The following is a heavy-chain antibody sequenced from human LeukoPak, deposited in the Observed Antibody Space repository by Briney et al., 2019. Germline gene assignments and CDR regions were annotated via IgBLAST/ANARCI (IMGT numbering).Heavy chain of an antibody. V-gene: IGHV1-2*02. Sequence: GASVKVSCKASGYTFTSYGISWVRQAPGQGLEWMGWINPNSGATNYAQKFQGRVTMTRDTSISTAYMELNRLRSDDTAVYYCARVGVLLWFGEHWDYYMDVWGKGTTVTVSS. D-gene: IGHD3-10*01. CDR2: INPNSGAT. CDR1: GYTFTSYG. CDR3: ARVGVLLWFGEHWDYYMDV. J-gene: IGHJ6*03.